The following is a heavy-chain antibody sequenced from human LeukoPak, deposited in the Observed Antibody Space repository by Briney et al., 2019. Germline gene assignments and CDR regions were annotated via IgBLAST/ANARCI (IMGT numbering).Heavy chain of an antibody. CDR2: IYYSGST. CDR3: ARDGIYDSSGFDY. J-gene: IGHJ4*02. V-gene: IGHV4-59*01. Sequence: PSETLSLTCTVSGGSISSYYWSWIRQPPGKGLEWIGYIYYSGSTNYNPSLKSQVTISVDTSKNQFSLKLSSVTAADTAVYYCARDGIYDSSGFDYWGQGTLVTVSS. D-gene: IGHD3-22*01. CDR1: GGSISSYY.